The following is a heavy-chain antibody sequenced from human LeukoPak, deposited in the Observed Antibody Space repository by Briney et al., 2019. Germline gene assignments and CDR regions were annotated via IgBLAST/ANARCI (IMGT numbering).Heavy chain of an antibody. CDR2: IKQDGSEK. CDR3: ARDDMKVGATLSDAFDI. V-gene: IGHV3-7*03. CDR1: GFTFSSYW. D-gene: IGHD1-26*01. Sequence: GGSLRLSCAASGFTFSSYWMSWVRQAPGKGLEWVANIKQDGSEKYYVDSVKGRFTISRDNAKNSLYLQMNSLRADDTAVYYCARDDMKVGATLSDAFDIWGQGTMVTVSS. J-gene: IGHJ3*02.